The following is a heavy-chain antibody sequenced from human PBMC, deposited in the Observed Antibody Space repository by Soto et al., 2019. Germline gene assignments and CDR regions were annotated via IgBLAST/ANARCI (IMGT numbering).Heavy chain of an antibody. CDR2: INPSGGST. V-gene: IGHV1-46*01. CDR1: GYTFTSYY. D-gene: IGHD3-22*01. J-gene: IGHJ4*02. CDR3: ARDLVEGRGYYSS. Sequence: GASVKVSSKASGYTFTSYYMHSVRQAPGQGLEWMGIINPSGGSTSYAQKFQGRVTMTRDRSKSTVYMELSSLRSEDTAVYYCARDLVEGRGYYSSCGKGTMVTVCS.